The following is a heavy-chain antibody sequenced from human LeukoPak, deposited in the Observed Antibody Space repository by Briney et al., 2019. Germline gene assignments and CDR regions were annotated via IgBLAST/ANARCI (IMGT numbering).Heavy chain of an antibody. Sequence: GASVKVSCKASGYTFTGYYMHWVRQAPGQGLEWMGRINPNSGGTNYAQKFQGRVTMTRDTSISTAYMELSRLRSDDTAVYYCARKPTVVTPGNYFDYWGQGTLVTVSS. J-gene: IGHJ4*02. CDR3: ARKPTVVTPGNYFDY. CDR2: INPNSGGT. D-gene: IGHD4-23*01. CDR1: GYTFTGYY. V-gene: IGHV1-2*06.